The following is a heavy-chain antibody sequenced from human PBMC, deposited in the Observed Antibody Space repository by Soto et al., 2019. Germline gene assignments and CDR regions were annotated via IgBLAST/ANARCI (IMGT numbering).Heavy chain of an antibody. V-gene: IGHV1-8*01. Sequence: GASVKVSCKASGYTFTSYDINWVRQATGQGLEWMGRMNPNSGNTGYAQKFQGRVTMTRNTSISTAYMELSSLRSEDTAVYYCAVSVEQWLVSYYYYYGMDVWGQGTTVTVSS. CDR2: MNPNSGNT. CDR1: GYTFTSYD. D-gene: IGHD6-19*01. J-gene: IGHJ6*02. CDR3: AVSVEQWLVSYYYYYGMDV.